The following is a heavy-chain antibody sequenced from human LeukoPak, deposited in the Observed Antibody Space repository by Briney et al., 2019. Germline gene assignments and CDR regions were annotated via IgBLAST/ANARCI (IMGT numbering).Heavy chain of an antibody. CDR3: ARDHYCSGGSCYWRSDY. J-gene: IGHJ4*02. Sequence: ASVKVSCKASGYTFTGYYMHWVRQAPGQGLEWMGWINPNSGGTNYAQKFQGRVTMTRDTSISTAYMELSRLRSDDTAVYYCARDHYCSGGSCYWRSDYWGQGTLVTVSS. CDR2: INPNSGGT. CDR1: GYTFTGYY. V-gene: IGHV1-2*02. D-gene: IGHD2-15*01.